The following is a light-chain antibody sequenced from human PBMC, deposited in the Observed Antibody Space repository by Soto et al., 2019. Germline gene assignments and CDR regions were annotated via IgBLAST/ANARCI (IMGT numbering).Light chain of an antibody. J-gene: IGKJ1*01. V-gene: IGKV3-20*01. CDR1: QRVTSNY. CDR3: QQYGISPGT. Sequence: CPGTLSLSPWERATLSGRTRQRVTSNYLAWYQQKPGQAPRLLMFGASIRDTGIPARFSGSGSGTDFTLTISRLEPGDSAVYYCQQYGISPGTFGQGTKVDIK. CDR2: GAS.